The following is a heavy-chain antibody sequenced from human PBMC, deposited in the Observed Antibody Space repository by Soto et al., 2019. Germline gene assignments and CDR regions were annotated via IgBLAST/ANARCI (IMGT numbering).Heavy chain of an antibody. V-gene: IGHV3-30*18. CDR1: GFTFRSYG. CDR3: AKDEGSSRPFDY. D-gene: IGHD6-6*01. J-gene: IGHJ4*02. CDR2: ISYDERNK. Sequence: QVQLVESGGGVVQPGRSLRLSCAASGFTFRSYGMHWVRQAPGKGLEWVAAISYDERNKFYTDSVKGRFTISRDNSKNTLYLQMSSLKPEDTAVYYCAKDEGSSRPFDYWGQGTLVTVSS.